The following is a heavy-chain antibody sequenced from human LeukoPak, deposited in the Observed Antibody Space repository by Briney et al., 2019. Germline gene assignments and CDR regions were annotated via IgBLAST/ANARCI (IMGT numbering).Heavy chain of an antibody. CDR2: IRYDGSDK. D-gene: IGHD1-1*01. J-gene: IGHJ4*02. CDR3: AKDTPTTGYHLDS. V-gene: IGHV3-30*02. CDR1: GFTFSSYG. Sequence: GGSLRLSCAASGFTFSSYGMHWVRQAPGKGLEWVAFIRYDGSDKSYADSVKGRFTISRDNSEKTLYLQINSLRVEDTAVYYCAKDTPTTGYHLDSWGQGTLVTVSS.